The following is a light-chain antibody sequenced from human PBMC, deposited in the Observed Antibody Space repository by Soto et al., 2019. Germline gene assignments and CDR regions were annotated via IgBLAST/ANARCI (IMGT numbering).Light chain of an antibody. CDR2: EVF. CDR1: SSDVGSYNL. V-gene: IGLV2-14*02. Sequence: QSVLTQPASVSGSPGQSITISCTGPSSDVGSYNLVSWYQQYPGKAPKLIIFEVFKRPSGVSHRFSGSKSGNTASLTISGLQAEDEADYYCASYTRTTTLVFGGGTKLTVL. J-gene: IGLJ2*01. CDR3: ASYTRTTTLV.